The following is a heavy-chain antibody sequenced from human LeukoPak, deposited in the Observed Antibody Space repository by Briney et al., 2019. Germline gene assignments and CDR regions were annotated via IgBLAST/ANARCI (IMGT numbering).Heavy chain of an antibody. J-gene: IGHJ4*02. CDR1: GYTFTGYY. Sequence: ASVKVSCKASGYTFTGYYMHWVRQATGQGLEWMGWMNPNSGNTGYAQKFQGRVTITRNTSISTAYMELSSLRSEDTAVYYCTTDPAEQYYYDSSGYYFDYWGQGTLVTVSS. CDR2: MNPNSGNT. V-gene: IGHV1-8*03. D-gene: IGHD3-22*01. CDR3: TTDPAEQYYYDSSGYYFDY.